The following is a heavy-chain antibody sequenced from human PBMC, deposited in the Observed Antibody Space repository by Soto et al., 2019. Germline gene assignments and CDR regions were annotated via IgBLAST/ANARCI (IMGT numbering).Heavy chain of an antibody. V-gene: IGHV3-21*01. CDR2: ISSSSSYI. Sequence: GGSLRLSCAASGFTFSSYSMNWVRQAPGKGLEWVSSISSSSSYIYYADSVKGRFTISRDNAKNSLYLQMNSLRAEDTAVYYCASLVADIVVVRAALENYYYYYIDVWGKGTTVTVSS. D-gene: IGHD2-2*01. CDR1: GFTFSSYS. CDR3: ASLVADIVVVRAALENYYYYYIDV. J-gene: IGHJ6*03.